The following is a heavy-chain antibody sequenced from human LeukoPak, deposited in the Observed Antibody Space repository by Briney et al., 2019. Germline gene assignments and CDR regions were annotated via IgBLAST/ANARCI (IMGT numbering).Heavy chain of an antibody. CDR2: MSVYNGNT. D-gene: IGHD2-2*01. Sequence: AAVKVSLKASVYTFTSYGISWVRQPPAQGGEWMGWMSVYNGNTKYVQKLQGRVTMTTDTTTSTAYMELRSLRSDDTAVYCCARVVPAAIRNWLDPWGDGAPVTVSS. V-gene: IGHV1-18*01. CDR3: ARVVPAAIRNWLDP. CDR1: VYTFTSYG. J-gene: IGHJ5*02.